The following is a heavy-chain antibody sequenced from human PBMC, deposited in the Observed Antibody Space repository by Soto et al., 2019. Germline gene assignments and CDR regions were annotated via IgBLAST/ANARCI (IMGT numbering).Heavy chain of an antibody. J-gene: IGHJ4*02. CDR3: ARASRCSGGSCYTKQNFDY. CDR2: INAGNGNT. V-gene: IGHV1-3*01. D-gene: IGHD2-15*01. Sequence: ASVKVSCKASGYTFTSYAMHWVRQAPGQRLEWMGWINAGNGNTKYSQKFQGRVTITRDTSAGTAYMELSSLRSEDTAVYYCARASRCSGGSCYTKQNFDYWGQGTLVTVSS. CDR1: GYTFTSYA.